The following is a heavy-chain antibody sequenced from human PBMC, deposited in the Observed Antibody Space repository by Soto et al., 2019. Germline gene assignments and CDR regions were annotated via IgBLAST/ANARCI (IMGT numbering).Heavy chain of an antibody. V-gene: IGHV3-66*01. Sequence: GGSLRLSCAASGFTVSSNYMSWVRQAPGKGLEWVSVIYSGGSTYYADSVKGRFTISRDNSKNTLYLQMNSLRAEDTAVYYCAREVPYSSSRDAPWDYYYYMDVWGKGTTVTVSS. CDR1: GFTVSSNY. J-gene: IGHJ6*03. CDR3: AREVPYSSSRDAPWDYYYYMDV. D-gene: IGHD6-13*01. CDR2: IYSGGST.